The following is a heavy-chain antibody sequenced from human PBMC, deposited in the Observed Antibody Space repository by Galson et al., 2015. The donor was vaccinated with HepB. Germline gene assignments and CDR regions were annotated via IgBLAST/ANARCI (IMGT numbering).Heavy chain of an antibody. CDR1: GYTFTGYY. Sequence: SVKVSCKASGYTFTGYYMHWVRQAPGQGLEWMGWINPNSGGTNYAQKFQGRVTMTRDTSISTAYMELSRLRSDDTAVYYCARDRTFLTGYLPDAFDIWGQGTMVTVSS. V-gene: IGHV1-2*02. CDR3: ARDRTFLTGYLPDAFDI. CDR2: INPNSGGT. D-gene: IGHD3-9*01. J-gene: IGHJ3*02.